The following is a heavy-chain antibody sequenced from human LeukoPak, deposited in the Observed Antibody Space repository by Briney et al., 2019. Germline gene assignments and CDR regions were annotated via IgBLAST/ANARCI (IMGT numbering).Heavy chain of an antibody. V-gene: IGHV1-8*01. CDR3: ARGPVSTHGMDV. CDR2: RNPNSGRT. J-gene: IGHJ6*02. CDR1: GYTFTNYD. Sequence: ASVKVSCKASGYTFTNYDINWVRQATGQGLEGMGWRNPNSGRTGLAQKFQGRLTMTADTSISTAYMELSSLTSDDTAVYYCARGPVSTHGMDVWGQGTTVTVSS. D-gene: IGHD6-13*01.